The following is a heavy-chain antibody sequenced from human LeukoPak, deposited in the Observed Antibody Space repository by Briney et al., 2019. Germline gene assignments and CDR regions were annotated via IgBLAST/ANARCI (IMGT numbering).Heavy chain of an antibody. CDR3: ARTTVTVSHFDY. V-gene: IGHV4-59*08. CDR2: IYDSGST. CDR1: GGSISSYY. J-gene: IGHJ4*02. D-gene: IGHD4-17*01. Sequence: SETLSLTCTVSGGSISSYYWSWIRQPPGKGLEWIGYIYDSGSTDYNPSLKSRVTISIDTSKNQFSLKLSSVTAADTAVYYCARTTVTVSHFDYWGQGTLVTVSS.